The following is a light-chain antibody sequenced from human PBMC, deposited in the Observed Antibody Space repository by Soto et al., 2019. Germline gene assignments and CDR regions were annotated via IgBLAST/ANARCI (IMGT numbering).Light chain of an antibody. CDR2: EGS. Sequence: QSALTQPASVSGSPGQSIAISCTGTSIDVGSYNLVSWYQQHPGKAPKLMIYEGSKRPSGVSNRFSGSKSGNTASLTISGLQAEDEADYYCCSYAGSRLDVFGTGTKLTVL. CDR3: CSYAGSRLDV. V-gene: IGLV2-23*01. J-gene: IGLJ1*01. CDR1: SIDVGSYNL.